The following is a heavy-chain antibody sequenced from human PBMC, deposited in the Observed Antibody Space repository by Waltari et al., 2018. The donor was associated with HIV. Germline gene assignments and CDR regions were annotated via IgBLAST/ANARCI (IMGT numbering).Heavy chain of an antibody. CDR2: INHGGEN. Sequence: QVQLQQWGAGLLKPSETLSLTCSVYGGSFTNFYWNWIRQTPDEGLQWIGEINHGGENNVNPSLKSRVIRSIDTSKYEISLNLTSVSVADTALYFCARRGSSASPLTLWGRGSRVTVSS. CDR1: GGSFTNFY. V-gene: IGHV4-34*01. J-gene: IGHJ4*02. D-gene: IGHD3-10*01. CDR3: ARRGSSASPLTL.